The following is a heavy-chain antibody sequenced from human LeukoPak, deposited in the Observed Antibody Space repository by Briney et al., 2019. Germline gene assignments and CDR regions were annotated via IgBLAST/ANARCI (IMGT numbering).Heavy chain of an antibody. Sequence: SETLSLTCAVYGGSFSGYYWSWIRQPPGKGLEWIGEINHSGSTNYNSSLKSRVTISVDTSKNQFSLKLSSVTAADTAVYYCAEEVAGTGGFDYWGQGTLVTVSS. J-gene: IGHJ4*02. V-gene: IGHV4-34*01. CDR2: INHSGST. CDR3: AEEVAGTGGFDY. D-gene: IGHD6-19*01. CDR1: GGSFSGYY.